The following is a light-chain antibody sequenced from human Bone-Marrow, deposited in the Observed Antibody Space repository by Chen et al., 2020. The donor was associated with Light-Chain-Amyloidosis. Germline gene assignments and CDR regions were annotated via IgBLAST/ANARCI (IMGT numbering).Light chain of an antibody. CDR2: EVT. Sequence: QSALTQPPSASGSPGHSVTISCTGTSSDVGGYNYVSWYQQHPGKVPKVMIYEVTNRPSGFPYRFSGSKSGNTASLTVSGLQAEDEADYYCSSYAGINNWVFGGGTKLTVL. J-gene: IGLJ3*02. V-gene: IGLV2-8*01. CDR3: SSYAGINNWV. CDR1: SSDVGGYNY.